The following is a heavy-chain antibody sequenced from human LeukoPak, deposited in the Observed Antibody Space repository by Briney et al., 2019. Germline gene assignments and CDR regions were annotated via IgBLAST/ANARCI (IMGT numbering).Heavy chain of an antibody. CDR2: IYYSGST. D-gene: IGHD3-3*01. CDR1: GGSISSSSYY. V-gene: IGHV4-39*01. Sequence: SETLSPTCTVSGGSISSSSYYWGWIRQPPGKGLEWIGSIYYSGSTYYNPSLKSRVTISVDTSKNQFSLKLSSVTAADTAVYYCASLRRPFGVVISNDGHYWGQGTLVTVSS. CDR3: ASLRRPFGVVISNDGHY. J-gene: IGHJ4*02.